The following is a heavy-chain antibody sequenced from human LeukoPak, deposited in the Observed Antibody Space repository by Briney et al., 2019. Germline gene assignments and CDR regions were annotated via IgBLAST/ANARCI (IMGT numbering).Heavy chain of an antibody. J-gene: IGHJ4*02. D-gene: IGHD6-13*01. V-gene: IGHV3-30-3*01. CDR3: ARGPRGIAAAGFDY. Sequence: GRSLRLSCAASGFTFSTYAIHWVRQAPGKGLEWVAVISHDVSSKHYAESVKGRFTISRDNSKNTVYLQMNSLRAEGTAVYYCARGPRGIAAAGFDYWGQGTLVTVSS. CDR2: ISHDVSSK. CDR1: GFTFSTYA.